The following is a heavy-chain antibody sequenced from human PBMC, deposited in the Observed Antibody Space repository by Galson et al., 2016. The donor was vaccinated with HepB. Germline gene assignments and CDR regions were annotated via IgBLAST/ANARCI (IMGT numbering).Heavy chain of an antibody. CDR3: ARGGRTEETSLVY. V-gene: IGHV3-21*01. CDR2: ISSSVSYI. Sequence: SLRLSCAASGFTLRTYSMNWVRQAPGKGLEWVSVISSSVSYIYYADSVKGRFTISRDNAKNSLYLQMNSLRVEDTAVYYCARGGRTEETSLVYWGQGTLVTVSS. D-gene: IGHD1-14*01. J-gene: IGHJ4*02. CDR1: GFTLRTYS.